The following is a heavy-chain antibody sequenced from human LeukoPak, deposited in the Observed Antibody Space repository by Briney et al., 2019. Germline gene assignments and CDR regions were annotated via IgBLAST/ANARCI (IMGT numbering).Heavy chain of an antibody. Sequence: ASVKVSCKASGYTFTSYDINWVRQATGQGLEWMGWMNPNSGNTGYAQKFQGRVTMTRNTSISTAYMELSSLRSEDTAVYYCASGPGPYYYYYYMDVWGKGTTVTVSS. CDR2: MNPNSGNT. CDR1: GYTFTSYD. CDR3: ASGPGPYYYYYYMDV. J-gene: IGHJ6*03. V-gene: IGHV1-8*01.